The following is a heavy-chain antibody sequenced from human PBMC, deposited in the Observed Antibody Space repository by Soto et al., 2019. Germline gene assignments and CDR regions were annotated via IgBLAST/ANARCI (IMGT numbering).Heavy chain of an antibody. CDR2: INGYNGNT. CDR1: GYTFTTYG. Sequence: QVQLEQSGAEVKKPGASVKVSCKASGYTFTTYGISWVRQAPGQGLEWMGWINGYNGNTNYAQKLRGRVTMTTDTSTSTAYMELRSLRSDDTAVYYCARDPVAGTYFDYWGQGTLVTVSS. CDR3: ARDPVAGTYFDY. J-gene: IGHJ4*02. V-gene: IGHV1-18*01. D-gene: IGHD6-19*01.